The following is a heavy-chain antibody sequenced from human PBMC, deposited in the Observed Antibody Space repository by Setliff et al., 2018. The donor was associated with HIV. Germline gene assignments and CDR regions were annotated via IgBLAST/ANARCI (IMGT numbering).Heavy chain of an antibody. J-gene: IGHJ4*02. CDR3: ARADYDSTGYYFDL. CDR2: VFYSGIA. D-gene: IGHD3-22*01. Sequence: ETLSLTCAVYGGSFSGYYWAWIRQPPGKGLEWIGYVFYSGIANYNSSLKSRVSISVDTSKNQFSLRLTSVTTADTAVYYCARADYDSTGYYFDLWGRGSLVTVSS. CDR1: GGSFSGYY. V-gene: IGHV4-59*01.